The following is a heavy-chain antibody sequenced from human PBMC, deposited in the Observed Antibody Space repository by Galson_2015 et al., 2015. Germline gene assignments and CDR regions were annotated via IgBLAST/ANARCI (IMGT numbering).Heavy chain of an antibody. CDR3: AKEKLGTS. J-gene: IGHJ5*01. D-gene: IGHD3-16*01. V-gene: IGHV3-43*01. Sequence: SLRLSCAASGFTFEDYSLHWVRQAPGRGLEWVSLIDKKGEKVFYGDPVKGRFAISRDNRRRSLYLQMNSLRADDSALYYCAKEKLGTSW. CDR2: IDKKGEKV. CDR1: GFTFEDYS.